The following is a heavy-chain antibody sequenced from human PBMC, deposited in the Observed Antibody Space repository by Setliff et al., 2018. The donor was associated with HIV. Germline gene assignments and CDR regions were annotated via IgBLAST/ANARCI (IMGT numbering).Heavy chain of an antibody. CDR3: ARETYYGSGSYLPTEYYYYYMDV. J-gene: IGHJ6*03. Sequence: ASVKVSCKASGGTFSSFAISWVRQAPGQGLEWMGGIIPIFGTANYAQKFQGRVTITTDESTTTGYMELRSLRSEDTAVYYCARETYYGSGSYLPTEYYYYYMDVWGKGTTVTVSS. CDR2: IIPIFGTA. D-gene: IGHD3-10*01. V-gene: IGHV1-69*05. CDR1: GGTFSSFA.